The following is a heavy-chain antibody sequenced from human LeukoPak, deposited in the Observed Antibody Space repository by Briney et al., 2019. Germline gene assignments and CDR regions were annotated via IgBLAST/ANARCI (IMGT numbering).Heavy chain of an antibody. CDR2: ISDRGSRT. D-gene: IGHD6-6*01. CDR3: ARDREYSSSCYDY. J-gene: IGHJ4*02. V-gene: IGHV3-23*01. CDR1: GITLSNYG. Sequence: GGSLRLSCAVSGITLSNYGMSWVRQAPGKGLEWVAGISDRGSRTNYADSVKGRFTISTDHPKNTLYLQMNSLRAEDTAVYYCARDREYSSSCYDYWGQGTLVTVSS.